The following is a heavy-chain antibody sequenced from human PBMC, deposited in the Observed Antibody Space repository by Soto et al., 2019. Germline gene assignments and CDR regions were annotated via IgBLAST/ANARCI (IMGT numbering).Heavy chain of an antibody. V-gene: IGHV4-39*01. D-gene: IGHD2-15*01. Sequence: SETLSLTCTVSGGSISSSSYYWGWIRQPPGKGLEWIGSIYYSGYTYYNPSLKSRVTISVDTSKNQFSLKLSSVTAADTAVYYCARGLLPSSNTSRSRPFCSGGSCHFDYWGQGTLVTVSS. CDR1: GGSISSSSYY. J-gene: IGHJ4*02. CDR2: IYYSGYT. CDR3: ARGLLPSSNTSRSRPFCSGGSCHFDY.